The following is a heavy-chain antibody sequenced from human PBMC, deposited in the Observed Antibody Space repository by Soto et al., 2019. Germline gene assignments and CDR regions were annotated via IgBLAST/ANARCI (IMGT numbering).Heavy chain of an antibody. V-gene: IGHV3-23*01. D-gene: IGHD2-8*01. CDR1: RFSFSSYE. Sequence: EVQLLESGGGLVQPGGSLRLSCVASRFSFSSYEMSWVRQAAGKGLEWVSRVSLTGDRTNYAGSVKGRFTVSRDNFKNTLSLEMDSRRPEDTAIYYCSRGGGYCTPTICAIDSWGRGTQVTVSS. CDR2: VSLTGDRT. CDR3: SRGGGYCTPTICAIDS. J-gene: IGHJ4*02.